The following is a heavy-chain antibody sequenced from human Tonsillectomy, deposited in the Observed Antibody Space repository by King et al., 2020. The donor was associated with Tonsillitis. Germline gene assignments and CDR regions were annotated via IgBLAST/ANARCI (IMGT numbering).Heavy chain of an antibody. CDR3: ARERYSGSYREAFDI. CDR2: IYTSGST. J-gene: IGHJ3*02. D-gene: IGHD1-26*01. CDR1: GGSISSYY. V-gene: IGHV4-4*07. Sequence: QLQESGPGLVKPSETLSLTCTVSGGSISSYYWSWIRQPAGKGLEWIGRIYTSGSTNSNPSLKSRVTMSVDTSKNQFSLKLSSVTAADTAVYYCARERYSGSYREAFDIWGQGTMVTVSS.